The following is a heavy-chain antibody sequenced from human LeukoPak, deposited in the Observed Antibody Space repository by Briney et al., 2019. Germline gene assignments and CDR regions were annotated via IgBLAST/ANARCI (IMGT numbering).Heavy chain of an antibody. V-gene: IGHV3-7*05. Sequence: GGSLRLSCAASGFTFGDFWMSWVRQAPGKGLEWVANIQQDGSEKYYVDSVKGRFTISRDNAKNSLNLQMSSLRAEDTAVYYCATHHSSGWPYFDYWGQGTLVTVTS. CDR1: GFTFGDFW. D-gene: IGHD6-19*01. CDR2: IQQDGSEK. CDR3: ATHHSSGWPYFDY. J-gene: IGHJ4*02.